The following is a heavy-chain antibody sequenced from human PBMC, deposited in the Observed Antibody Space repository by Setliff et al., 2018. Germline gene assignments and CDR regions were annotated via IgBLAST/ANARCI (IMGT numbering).Heavy chain of an antibody. V-gene: IGHV3-21*01. CDR1: GVVFRNYH. D-gene: IGHD5-12*01. J-gene: IGHJ4*02. CDR2: FSGSNEYI. Sequence: LRLSCVVSGVVFRNYHLNWVRQTPEKGLEWVSSFSGSNEYIKYADSVKGRFTISRDSAENAVYLQMNNLSAEDTAVYYCAGSRAWIPIFDSWGQGILVTVSS. CDR3: AGSRAWIPIFDS.